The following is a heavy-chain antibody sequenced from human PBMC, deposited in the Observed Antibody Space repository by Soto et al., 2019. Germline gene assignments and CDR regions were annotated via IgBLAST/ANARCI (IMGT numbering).Heavy chain of an antibody. CDR1: GFTFSNYG. V-gene: IGHV3-23*01. Sequence: EVQLLESGGGLIQPGGSLRLSCEASGFTFSNYGMTWVRLAPGKGLEWVSTISGSGGRTFYAYPVKGRFTISRDNPKNTLYLQMNSLRAEDTAVYYCAKEMIASTLADFFDYWGQGTLVTVSS. CDR3: AKEMIASTLADFFDY. J-gene: IGHJ4*02. CDR2: ISGSGGRT. D-gene: IGHD2-21*01.